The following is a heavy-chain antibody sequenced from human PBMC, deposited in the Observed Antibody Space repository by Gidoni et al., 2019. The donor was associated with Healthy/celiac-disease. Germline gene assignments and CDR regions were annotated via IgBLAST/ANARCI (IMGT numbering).Heavy chain of an antibody. CDR1: GFTSSSYA. CDR3: AKNLPWADSFYFDY. J-gene: IGHJ4*02. V-gene: IGHV3-30*01. D-gene: IGHD2-21*01. Sequence: QVQLVEPGGGVVQPGRSLRLSCAASGFTSSSYAMHWVRQAPGKGLEWVAVISYDGSNKYYADSVKGRFTISRDNSKNTLYLQMNSLRAEDTAVYYCAKNLPWADSFYFDYWGQGTLVTVSS. CDR2: ISYDGSNK.